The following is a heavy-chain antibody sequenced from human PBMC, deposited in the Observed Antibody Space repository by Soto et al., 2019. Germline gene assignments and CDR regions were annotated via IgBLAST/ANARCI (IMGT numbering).Heavy chain of an antibody. CDR1: GYSFTDYH. Sequence: ASVKVSCKASGYSFTDYHIHWVRQAPGQGLEWLGRINPKSGGTSTAQKFQGWVTMTRDRSISTVYMELTRLRSDDTAVYFCARDLGAVANDGMDAWGQGTTVTVSS. D-gene: IGHD6-19*01. CDR2: INPKSGGT. V-gene: IGHV1-2*04. CDR3: ARDLGAVANDGMDA. J-gene: IGHJ6*02.